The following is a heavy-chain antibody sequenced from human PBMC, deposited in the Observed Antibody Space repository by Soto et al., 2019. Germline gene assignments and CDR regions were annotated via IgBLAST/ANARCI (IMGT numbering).Heavy chain of an antibody. D-gene: IGHD3-22*01. CDR2: IYYSGST. V-gene: IGHV4-31*03. CDR3: ASLYYYYSSGYYLDAFDI. CDR1: GGSISSGGYY. Sequence: SETLSLTCTVSGGSISSGGYYWSWIRQHPGKGLEWIGYIYYSGSTYYNPSLKSRVTISVDTSKNQFSLKLSSVTAEDTAVYYCASLYYYYSSGYYLDAFDISGQGTMVTVS. J-gene: IGHJ3*02.